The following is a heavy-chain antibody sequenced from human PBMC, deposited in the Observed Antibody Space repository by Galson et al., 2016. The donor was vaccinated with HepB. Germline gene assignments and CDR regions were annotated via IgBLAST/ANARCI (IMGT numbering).Heavy chain of an antibody. CDR1: GYTFTTYA. CDR3: ARAISSWDSWLDP. D-gene: IGHD6-13*01. CDR2: INAANGNT. V-gene: IGHV1-3*01. J-gene: IGHJ5*02. Sequence: SVKVSCKASGYTFTTYALHWVRQAPGQRLEWMGWINAANGNTKYSQKFQGRVTITRDTSASTAYMELSTLRSEDTAVYYCARAISSWDSWLDPWGQGTLVTVSS.